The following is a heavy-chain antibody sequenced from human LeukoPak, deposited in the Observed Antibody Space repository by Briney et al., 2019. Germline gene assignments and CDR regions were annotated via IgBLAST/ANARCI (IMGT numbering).Heavy chain of an antibody. J-gene: IGHJ4*02. CDR3: ASLPHYDFWSGYPPFDY. V-gene: IGHV3-74*01. CDR2: INSDGSST. CDR1: GFTFSSYW. Sequence: GGSLRLSCAASGFTFSSYWMHWVRQAPGKGLVWVSRINSDGSSTSYADSVKGRFTISRDNAKNTLYLQMNSLRAEDTAVYYCASLPHYDFWSGYPPFDYWGQGNLVTVSS. D-gene: IGHD3-3*01.